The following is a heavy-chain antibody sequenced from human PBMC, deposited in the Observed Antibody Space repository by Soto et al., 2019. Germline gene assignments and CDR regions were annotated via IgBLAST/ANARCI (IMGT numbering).Heavy chain of an antibody. Sequence: PSETLSLTCTVSGGSISSYYWSWIRQPPGKGLEWIGYIYYSGSTNYNPSLKSRVTISVDTSKNQFSLKLSSVTAADTAVYYCARVRSSSWYGVFDYWGQGTLVTVSS. CDR2: IYYSGST. V-gene: IGHV4-59*01. CDR3: ARVRSSSWYGVFDY. D-gene: IGHD6-13*01. CDR1: GGSISSYY. J-gene: IGHJ4*02.